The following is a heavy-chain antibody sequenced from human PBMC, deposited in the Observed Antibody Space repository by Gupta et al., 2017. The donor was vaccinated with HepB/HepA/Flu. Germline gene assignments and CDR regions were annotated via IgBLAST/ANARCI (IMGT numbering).Heavy chain of an antibody. D-gene: IGHD5-18*01. CDR3: ARGYIYPNGGNWFDP. Sequence: QVTLKESGPVLVKPTETLTLTCTVPGFSLSNARMGVSWIRQPPGKALEWLAHIFSNDEKSYSTSLKSRLTISKDTSKSQVVLTMTNMDPVDTATYYCARGYIYPNGGNWFDPWGQGTLVTVSS. CDR1: GFSLSNARMG. J-gene: IGHJ5*02. V-gene: IGHV2-26*01. CDR2: IFSNDEK.